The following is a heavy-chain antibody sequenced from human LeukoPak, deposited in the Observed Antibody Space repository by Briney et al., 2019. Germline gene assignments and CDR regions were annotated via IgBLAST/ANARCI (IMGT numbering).Heavy chain of an antibody. CDR1: GFTFSSYA. D-gene: IGHD5-24*01. CDR3: AKGVYGYNFDAFNI. V-gene: IGHV3-23*01. J-gene: IGHJ3*02. CDR2: IANSGGST. Sequence: GGSLRLSCSASGFTFSSYAMHWVRQAPGKGLEWVSAIANSGGSTYYADSVKGRFTISRDNSKNTLYLQMNSLRADDTAVYYCAKGVYGYNFDAFNIWGQGTMVTVSS.